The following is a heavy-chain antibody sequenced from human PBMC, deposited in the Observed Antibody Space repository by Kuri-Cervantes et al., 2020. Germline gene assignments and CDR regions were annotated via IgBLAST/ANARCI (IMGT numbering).Heavy chain of an antibody. CDR2: ISSSGSTI. D-gene: IGHD3-3*01. CDR3: ARVESPFLDYYYYMDV. Sequence: GGSLRLSCAASGLTFSSYEMNWVRQAPGKGLEWVSYISSSGSTIYYADSVKGRFTISRDNAKNSLYLQMNSLRAEDTAVYYCARVESPFLDYYYYMDVWGKGTTVTVSS. V-gene: IGHV3-48*03. J-gene: IGHJ6*03. CDR1: GLTFSSYE.